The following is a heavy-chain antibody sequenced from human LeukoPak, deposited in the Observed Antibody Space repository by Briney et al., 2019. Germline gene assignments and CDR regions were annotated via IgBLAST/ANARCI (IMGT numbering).Heavy chain of an antibody. J-gene: IGHJ3*02. V-gene: IGHV5-51*01. CDR2: IYPGDSDT. Sequence: GESLKISCRGSGYRFTNYWIGWVRQLPGKGLEWMGIIYPGDSDTRYSPFFQGQVTISADKSISTAYLQWSSLKASDTAMYYCARRDGLGAFDIWGQGTMVTVSS. CDR1: GYRFTNYW. D-gene: IGHD5-24*01. CDR3: ARRDGLGAFDI.